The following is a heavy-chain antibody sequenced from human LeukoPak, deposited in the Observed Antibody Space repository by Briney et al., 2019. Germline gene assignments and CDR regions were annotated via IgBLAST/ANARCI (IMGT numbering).Heavy chain of an antibody. CDR2: ISSSGSTT. Sequence: PGGSLRLSCAASGFTVSSTYMNWVRQAPGKGLEWVSYISSSGSTTHYADSVKGRFTISRDNAKNSLYLQMNSLRAEDTAVYYCARAVDPHYYDSSGFDYWGQGTLVTVSS. D-gene: IGHD3-22*01. V-gene: IGHV3-11*04. CDR3: ARAVDPHYYDSSGFDY. J-gene: IGHJ4*02. CDR1: GFTVSSTY.